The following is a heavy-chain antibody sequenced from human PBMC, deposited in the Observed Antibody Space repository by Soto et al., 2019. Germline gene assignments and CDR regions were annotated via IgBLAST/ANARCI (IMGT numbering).Heavy chain of an antibody. CDR3: ARGLNWFNP. V-gene: IGHV4-59*01. J-gene: IGHJ5*02. CDR1: GGSISSYY. CDR2: IYYSGST. D-gene: IGHD3-16*01. Sequence: SSETLSLTCTVSGGSISSYYWSWIRQPPGKGLEWIGYIYYSGSTNYNPSLKSRVTISVDTSKNQSSLKLSSVTAADTAVYYCARGLNWFNPGGQGTLVTVSS.